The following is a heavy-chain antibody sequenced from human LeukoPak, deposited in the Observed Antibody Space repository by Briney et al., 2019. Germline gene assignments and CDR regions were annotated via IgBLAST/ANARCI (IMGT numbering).Heavy chain of an antibody. CDR1: GDSISSYY. CDR3: ARLYYDSSGYYYGDAFDI. D-gene: IGHD3-22*01. Sequence: SETLSLTCTVSGDSISSYYWSWIRQPAGKGLEWIGRIYTSGSTNYNPSLKSRVTMSVDTSKNQFSLKLSSVTAADTAVYYCARLYYDSSGYYYGDAFDIWGQGTMVTVSS. V-gene: IGHV4-4*07. J-gene: IGHJ3*02. CDR2: IYTSGST.